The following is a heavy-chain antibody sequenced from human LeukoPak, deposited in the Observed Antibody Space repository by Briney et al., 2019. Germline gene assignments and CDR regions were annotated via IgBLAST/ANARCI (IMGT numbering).Heavy chain of an antibody. J-gene: IGHJ3*02. V-gene: IGHV4-59*01. CDR1: GGSISSYY. CDR3: ATASRRDGYNLGAFDI. CDR2: IYYSGST. Sequence: PSETLSLTCTVSGGSISSYYWSWIRQPPGKGLEWIGYIYYSGSTNYNPSLKSRVTISVDTSKNQFSLKLSSVTAADTAVYYCATASRRDGYNLGAFDIWGQGTMVTVSS. D-gene: IGHD5-24*01.